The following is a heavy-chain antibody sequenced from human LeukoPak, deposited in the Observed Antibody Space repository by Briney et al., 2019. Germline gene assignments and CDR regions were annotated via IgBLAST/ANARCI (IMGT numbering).Heavy chain of an antibody. CDR2: IYYSGST. V-gene: IGHV4-59*08. D-gene: IGHD3-16*01. CDR3: ARHIARLGGLVRGFDY. CDR1: GGSISSYY. Sequence: SETLSLTCTVSGGSISSYYWSWIRQPPGKGLEWIGYIYYSGSTNYNPSLKSRVTISVDTSKNQFSLKLNSVTAADTAVYYCARHIARLGGLVRGFDYWGQGTLVTVSS. J-gene: IGHJ4*02.